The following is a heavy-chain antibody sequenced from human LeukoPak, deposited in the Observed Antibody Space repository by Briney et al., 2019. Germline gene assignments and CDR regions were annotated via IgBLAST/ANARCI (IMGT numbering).Heavy chain of an antibody. V-gene: IGHV3-30*04. D-gene: IGHD3-10*01. CDR2: ISYDGSNK. J-gene: IGHJ6*04. CDR3: ARDSHYYGSGDV. Sequence: GGSLRLSCAASGFTFSSYAMHWVRQAPGKGLGGVAVISYDGSNKYYADSVKGRFTISRDNSKNTLYLQMNSLRAEDTAVYYCARDSHYYGSGDVWGKGTTVTVSS. CDR1: GFTFSSYA.